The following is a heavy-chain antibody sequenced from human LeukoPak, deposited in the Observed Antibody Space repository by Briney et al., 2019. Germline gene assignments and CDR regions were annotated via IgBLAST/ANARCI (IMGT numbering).Heavy chain of an antibody. CDR1: GFTFSSKW. Sequence: GGSLRLSCAASGFTFSSKWMSWVRQAPGKGLEWVANIKQDGSEKYYVDSVKGQFTISRDNAKNSLFLQVNSLRAEDTAVYYCAREADDGVYYFDYWGQGALVTVSS. CDR2: IKQDGSEK. J-gene: IGHJ4*02. CDR3: AREADDGVYYFDY. V-gene: IGHV3-7*01. D-gene: IGHD5-24*01.